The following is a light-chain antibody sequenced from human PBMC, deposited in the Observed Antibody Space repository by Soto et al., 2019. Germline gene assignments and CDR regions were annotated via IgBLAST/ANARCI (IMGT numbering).Light chain of an antibody. CDR1: QSVSDTY. CDR2: GAS. CDR3: QQYGSSPWT. Sequence: VLTQSPGTLSLSPGERATLSCRASQSVSDTYLAWYQQKPGEAPRLLIYGASSRATGIPERFSGSGSGTDFALTSSTREPEDFSVYYCQQYGSSPWTFGQGTKVEIK. V-gene: IGKV3-20*01. J-gene: IGKJ1*01.